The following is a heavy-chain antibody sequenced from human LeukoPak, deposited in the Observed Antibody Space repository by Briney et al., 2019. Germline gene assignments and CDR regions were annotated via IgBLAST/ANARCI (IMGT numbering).Heavy chain of an antibody. CDR3: AREDPGNFDWLLSRDDAFDI. J-gene: IGHJ3*02. V-gene: IGHV3-74*01. Sequence: PGGSLRLSCAASGFTFSSYWMHWVRQAPGKGLVWVSRINSDGSSTSYADSVKGRFTISRDNAKNTLYLQMNSLRAEDTAVYYCAREDPGNFDWLLSRDDAFDIWGQGTMVTVSS. D-gene: IGHD3-9*01. CDR2: INSDGSST. CDR1: GFTFSSYW.